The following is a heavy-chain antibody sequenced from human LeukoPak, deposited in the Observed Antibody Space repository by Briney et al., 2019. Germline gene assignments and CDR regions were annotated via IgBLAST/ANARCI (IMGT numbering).Heavy chain of an antibody. CDR2: ISWNSGSI. CDR3: AKDTVGLTLGGMDV. D-gene: IGHD3-9*01. Sequence: GRSLRLSCAASGFTFDDYAMHWVRQAPGKGLEWVSGISWNSGSIGYPDFVKGRYTISRDNAKNSLYLQMNSLRAEDMALYYCAKDTVGLTLGGMDVWGKGTTVTVSS. V-gene: IGHV3-9*03. J-gene: IGHJ6*04. CDR1: GFTFDDYA.